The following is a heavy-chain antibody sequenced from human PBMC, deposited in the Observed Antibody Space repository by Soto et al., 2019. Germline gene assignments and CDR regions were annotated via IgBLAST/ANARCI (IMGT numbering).Heavy chain of an antibody. CDR2: IKQDGSEK. Sequence: GGSLRLSCPASGFSFSNYWMSWVRQAPGKGLEWVANIKQDGSEKYYVDSVRGRFTISRDNAENSLYLQMNSLRAEDTAVYYCARVAGYCSGDSCFPFDYWGQGTLVTVSS. J-gene: IGHJ4*02. V-gene: IGHV3-7*01. D-gene: IGHD2-15*01. CDR1: GFSFSNYW. CDR3: ARVAGYCSGDSCFPFDY.